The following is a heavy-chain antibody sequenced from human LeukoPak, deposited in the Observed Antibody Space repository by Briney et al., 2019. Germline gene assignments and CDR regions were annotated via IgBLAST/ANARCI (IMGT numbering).Heavy chain of an antibody. D-gene: IGHD2-2*01. CDR1: GFTFSSYS. V-gene: IGHV3-48*01. CDR2: ISSSSSTI. J-gene: IGHJ4*02. Sequence: PGGSLRLSCAASGFTFSSYSMNWVRQAPGEGLGWASYISSSSSTIYYADSVKGRFTISRDNAKNSLYLQMNSLRGEDTAVYYCARGPSNRYCSSTSCYPPFFYWGQGTLVTVSS. CDR3: ARGPSNRYCSSTSCYPPFFY.